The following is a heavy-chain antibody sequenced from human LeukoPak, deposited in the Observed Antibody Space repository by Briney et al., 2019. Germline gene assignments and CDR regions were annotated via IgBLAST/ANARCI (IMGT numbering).Heavy chain of an antibody. CDR2: INPNSGGT. D-gene: IGHD3-10*01. J-gene: IGHJ3*02. CDR1: GYTFTGYY. V-gene: IGHV1-2*02. CDR3: AREYFYGSGSSHRPEVLMLFAI. Sequence: ASVKVSCKASGYTFTGYYTHWVRQAPGQGLEWMGWINPNSGGTNYAQKFQGRVTMTRDTSISTAYMELSRLRSDDTAVYYCAREYFYGSGSSHRPEVLMLFAIWGQGTMVTVSS.